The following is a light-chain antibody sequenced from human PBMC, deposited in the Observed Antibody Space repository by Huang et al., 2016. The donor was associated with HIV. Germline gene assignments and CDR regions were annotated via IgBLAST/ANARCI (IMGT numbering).Light chain of an antibody. V-gene: IGKV3-15*01. J-gene: IGKJ5*01. CDR2: GAS. CDR3: QQYNNWPSIT. Sequence: EIVMTQSPATLSVSPGERATLSCRASQSVTSLAWYQQKPGRTPRLLIDGASTRATGIPARFSGSGSGTDFTLTISSLQSEDFAVYYCQQYNNWPSITFGQGTRLEIK. CDR1: QSVTS.